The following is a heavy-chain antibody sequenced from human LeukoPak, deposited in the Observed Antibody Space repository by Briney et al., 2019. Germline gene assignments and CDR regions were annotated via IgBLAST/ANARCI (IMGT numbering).Heavy chain of an antibody. CDR1: GFTFSSYA. V-gene: IGHV3-23*01. Sequence: PGGSLRLSCAASGFTFSSYAMNWVRQAPGKGLEWVSGTGSTGVSTFYADSVKGRFTISRDNSKNTLYLQMNSLRAEETAIYYCAKFSAFTSNWYKTPFDCWGQGTLVTVSS. J-gene: IGHJ4*02. CDR2: TGSTGVST. D-gene: IGHD6-13*01. CDR3: AKFSAFTSNWYKTPFDC.